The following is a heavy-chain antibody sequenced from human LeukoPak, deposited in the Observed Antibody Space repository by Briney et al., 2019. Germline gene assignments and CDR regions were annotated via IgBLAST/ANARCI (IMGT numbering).Heavy chain of an antibody. CDR3: ARDVGITVGATDY. V-gene: IGHV3-23*01. Sequence: GGSLRLSCAASGSTFSSYPMTWVRQAPGKGLDWVSTIGDSGGNTFYADSVKGRFTISRDNSKNTLFLQMISLRAEDTAVYYCARDVGITVGATDYWGQGALATVSS. CDR2: IGDSGGNT. CDR1: GSTFSSYP. D-gene: IGHD1-26*01. J-gene: IGHJ4*02.